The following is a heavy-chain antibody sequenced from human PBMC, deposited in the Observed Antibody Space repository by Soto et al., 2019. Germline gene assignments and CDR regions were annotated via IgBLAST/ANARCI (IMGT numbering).Heavy chain of an antibody. CDR3: ARDWTDNWNALYYFDY. CDR1: AYTFTSYG. J-gene: IGHJ4*02. Sequence: QVPLVQSGAEVKKPGASVKVSCKASAYTFTSYGISWVRQAPGQGLEWMGWISAYNGNTNYAQKLQGRVTMTTDTSTSTAYMELRSLRSDDTAVYYCARDWTDNWNALYYFDYWGQGTLVTVSS. V-gene: IGHV1-18*04. D-gene: IGHD1-20*01. CDR2: ISAYNGNT.